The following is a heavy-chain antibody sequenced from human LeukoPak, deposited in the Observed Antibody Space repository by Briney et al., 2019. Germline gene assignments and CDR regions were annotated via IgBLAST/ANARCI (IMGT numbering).Heavy chain of an antibody. CDR1: GYTFVSHY. J-gene: IGHJ3*02. D-gene: IGHD2-15*01. CDR2: INPSDGTT. V-gene: IGHV1-46*01. CDR3: ARDMRYCSGGSCYDAFDI. Sequence: ASVRVSCKASGYTFVSHYMHWVRQAPGQGLEWMGIINPSDGTTIYAQKFQDRVTLSRDMSTNTVYMELSSLRSEDTAVYYCARDMRYCSGGSCYDAFDIWGQGKMVTVSS.